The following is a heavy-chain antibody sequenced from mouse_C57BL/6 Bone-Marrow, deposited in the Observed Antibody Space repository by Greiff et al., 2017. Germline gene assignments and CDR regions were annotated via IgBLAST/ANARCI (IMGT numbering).Heavy chain of an antibody. J-gene: IGHJ1*03. CDR3: ASSVVYGSSLYWYFDV. V-gene: IGHV1-53*01. CDR1: GYTFTSYW. D-gene: IGHD1-1*01. CDR2: INPNNGGA. Sequence: QVQLQQPGTELVKPGASVKLSCKASGYTFTSYWMHWVKQRPGQGLEWIGNINPNNGGANYNEKFKNKATLTVDKSSSTTYMQLSSLTSEDSAVDFCASSVVYGSSLYWYFDVWGTGTTVTVSS.